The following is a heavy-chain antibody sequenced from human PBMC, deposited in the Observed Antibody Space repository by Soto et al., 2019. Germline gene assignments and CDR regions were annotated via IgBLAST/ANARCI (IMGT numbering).Heavy chain of an antibody. CDR1: GFTFSSYS. CDR3: ANLDVVVAAIGY. Sequence: GGSLRLSCAASGFTFSSYSMNWVRQAPGKGLEWVSYISSSSTIYYADSVKGRFTISRDNAKNSLYLQMNSLRAEDTAVYYCANLDVVVAAIGYWGQGTLVTAPQ. V-gene: IGHV3-48*01. D-gene: IGHD2-15*01. J-gene: IGHJ4*02. CDR2: ISSSSTI.